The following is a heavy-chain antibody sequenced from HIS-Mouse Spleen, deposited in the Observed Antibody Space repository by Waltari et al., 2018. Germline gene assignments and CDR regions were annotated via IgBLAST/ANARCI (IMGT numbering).Heavy chain of an antibody. CDR1: GYTFTGYY. D-gene: IGHD3-22*01. Sequence: QVQLVQSGAEVKKPGASVKVSCKASGYTFTGYYMHWVRQAPGQGLEWMGWINPNSGGTNYAQKFQGRVTMTRDTSISTAYMELSRLRSDDTAVYYCARAVHYYDSSGYYFDYWGQGTLVTVSS. V-gene: IGHV1-2*02. J-gene: IGHJ4*02. CDR2: INPNSGGT. CDR3: ARAVHYYDSSGYYFDY.